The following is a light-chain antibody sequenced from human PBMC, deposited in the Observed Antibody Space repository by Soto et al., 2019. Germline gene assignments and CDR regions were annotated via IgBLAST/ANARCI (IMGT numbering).Light chain of an antibody. CDR3: CSYAGISTFVV. J-gene: IGLJ2*01. V-gene: IGLV2-23*03. Sequence: QSALTQPASVSGSPGQSITISCTGTSSDVGSYNLVSWYQQHPGKAPKLMIYEGSKRPSGVSNRFSGSNSGNTASLTISGLQADDEADYCRCSYAGISTFVVFGGVTKVTVL. CDR2: EGS. CDR1: SSDVGSYNL.